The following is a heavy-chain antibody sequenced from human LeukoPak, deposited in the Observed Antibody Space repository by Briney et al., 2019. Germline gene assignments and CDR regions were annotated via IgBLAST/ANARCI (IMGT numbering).Heavy chain of an antibody. V-gene: IGHV1-58*02. J-gene: IGHJ3*02. CDR2: IVVGSGNT. CDR3: AADPALGYCSGGSCYPRPDDAFDI. D-gene: IGHD2-15*01. Sequence: ASVKVSCKASGFTFTSSAMQWVRQARGQRLEWIGWIVVGSGNTNYAQKFQERVTITRDMSTSTAYMELGSLRSEDTAVYYCAADPALGYCSGGSCYPRPDDAFDIWGQGTMVTVSS. CDR1: GFTFTSSA.